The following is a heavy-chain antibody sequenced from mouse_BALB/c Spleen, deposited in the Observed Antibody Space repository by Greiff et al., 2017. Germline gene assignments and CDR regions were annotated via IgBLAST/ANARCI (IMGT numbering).Heavy chain of an antibody. CDR3: ARAYYYGSSYGYFDV. CDR1: GFTFSSYG. J-gene: IGHJ1*01. V-gene: IGHV5-6-3*01. Sequence: EVMLVESGGGLVKPGGSLKLSCAASGFTFSSYGMSWVRQTPDKRLELVATINSNGGSTYYPDSVKGRFTISRDNAKNTLYLQMSSLKSEDTAMYYCARAYYYGSSYGYFDVWGAGTTVTVSS. CDR2: INSNGGST. D-gene: IGHD1-1*01.